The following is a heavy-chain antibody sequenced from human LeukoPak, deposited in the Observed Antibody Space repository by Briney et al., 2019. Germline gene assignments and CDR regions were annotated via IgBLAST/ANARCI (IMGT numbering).Heavy chain of an antibody. CDR2: IYYSGST. Sequence: GSLRLSCAASGFTFSSYAMSWVRQAPGKGLEWIGTIYYSGSTYYNPSLKSRVTISVDTSKNQFSLKLSSVTAADTAVCYCARLDSIHLITYWGQGTLVTVSS. D-gene: IGHD3-16*01. J-gene: IGHJ4*02. V-gene: IGHV4-39*01. CDR1: GFTFSSYA. CDR3: ARLDSIHLITY.